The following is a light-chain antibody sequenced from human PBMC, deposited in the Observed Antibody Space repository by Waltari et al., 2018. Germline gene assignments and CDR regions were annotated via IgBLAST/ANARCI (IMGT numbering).Light chain of an antibody. CDR3: QVWDANTDPGV. CDR2: YDS. J-gene: IGLJ1*01. CDR1: NLESKS. Sequence: SYVLTQPPSVSVAPGKTASITCGGNNLESKSVHWYPQKPGQAPILVISYDSDRPSGIPERFSGSNSGNTATLTISRVEAGDEADYYCQVWDANTDPGVFGTGTEVTVL. V-gene: IGLV3-21*04.